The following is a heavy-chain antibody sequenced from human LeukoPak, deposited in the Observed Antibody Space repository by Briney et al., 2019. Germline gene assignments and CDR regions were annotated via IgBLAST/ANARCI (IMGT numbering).Heavy chain of an antibody. CDR1: GGSISSYY. CDR3: ARVSSEQWLVPDGPLDY. J-gene: IGHJ4*02. CDR2: IYTSGST. Sequence: SETLSLTCTVSGGSISSYYWSWIRQPAGKGLEWIGRIYTSGSTNYNPSLKSRVTMSVDTSKNQFSLKPSSVTAADTAVYYCARVSSEQWLVPDGPLDYWGQGTLVTVSS. D-gene: IGHD6-19*01. V-gene: IGHV4-4*07.